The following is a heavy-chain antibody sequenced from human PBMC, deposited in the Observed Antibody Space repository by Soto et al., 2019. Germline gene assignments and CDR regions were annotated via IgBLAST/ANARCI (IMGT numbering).Heavy chain of an antibody. V-gene: IGHV3-23*01. Sequence: GGSLRLSCAASVFTFSRYAMSWFRQAPGKGLEWVSAISGSGGSTYYADSVKGRFTISRDNSKNTLYLQMNSLRAEDTAVYYCAKDYYDSSGYYYVGNWFDPWGQGTLVTVSS. J-gene: IGHJ5*02. CDR3: AKDYYDSSGYYYVGNWFDP. D-gene: IGHD3-22*01. CDR1: VFTFSRYA. CDR2: ISGSGGST.